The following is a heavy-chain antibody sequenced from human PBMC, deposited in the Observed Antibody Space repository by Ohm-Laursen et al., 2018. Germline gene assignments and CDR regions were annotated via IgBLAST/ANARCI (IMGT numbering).Heavy chain of an antibody. CDR3: ARTLQMVRGGVDP. V-gene: IGHV4-59*01. D-gene: IGHD3-10*01. CDR2: INYSGST. Sequence: PSQTLSLTCTVSSVSISSYYWTWIRQPPGKGLEWIGYINYSGSTNYNPSLESRVTISVDTSKKQFSLRLTSVTSADTAVYYCARTLQMVRGGVDPWGQGTLVTVSS. CDR1: SVSISSYY. J-gene: IGHJ5*02.